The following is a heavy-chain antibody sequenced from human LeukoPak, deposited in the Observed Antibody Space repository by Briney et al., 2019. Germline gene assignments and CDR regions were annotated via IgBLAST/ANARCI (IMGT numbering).Heavy chain of an antibody. Sequence: SETLSLTCTVSGGSISSGDYYWSWIRQHPGKGLEWIGNIYYSGSTYYNPSLKSRVTISVDTSKSQFSLKQSSVTAADTAVYYCAREGYDSSYYWGQGTLVTVSS. CDR2: IYYSGST. J-gene: IGHJ4*02. V-gene: IGHV4-31*03. CDR3: AREGYDSSYY. CDR1: GGSISSGDYY. D-gene: IGHD3-22*01.